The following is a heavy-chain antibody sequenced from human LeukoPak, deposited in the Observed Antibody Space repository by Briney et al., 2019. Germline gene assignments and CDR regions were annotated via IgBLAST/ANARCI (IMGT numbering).Heavy chain of an antibody. CDR1: GYTFTSYW. V-gene: IGHV5-51*01. Sequence: GESLKISCKGSGYTFTSYWIGWVRQMPGKGLEWMGVIYADDSNTTDSPSFQGQVTISADKSISTAYLQWSSLKASDTAMYYCARRGYYDVLTGYFVAFDIWGQGTMVTVSS. CDR2: IYADDSNT. D-gene: IGHD3-9*01. J-gene: IGHJ3*02. CDR3: ARRGYYDVLTGYFVAFDI.